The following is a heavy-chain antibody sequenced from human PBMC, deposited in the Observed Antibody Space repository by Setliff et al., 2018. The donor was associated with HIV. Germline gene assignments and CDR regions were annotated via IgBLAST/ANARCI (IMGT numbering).Heavy chain of an antibody. CDR3: ARGTYYYGSGSYYRLDY. CDR2: INAGNGNT. V-gene: IGHV1-3*01. CDR1: GYTFTSYA. D-gene: IGHD3-10*01. Sequence: EASVKVSCKASGYTFTSYAMHWVRQAPGQRLEWMGWINAGNGNTKYSQKFQGRVTITRDTSASTAYMELSSLRSEDTAVYYCARGTYYYGSGSYYRLDYWGQGTLVTVSS. J-gene: IGHJ4*02.